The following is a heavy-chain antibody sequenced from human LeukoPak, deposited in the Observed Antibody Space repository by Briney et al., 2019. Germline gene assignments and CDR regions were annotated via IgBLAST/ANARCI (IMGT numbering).Heavy chain of an antibody. V-gene: IGHV1-18*01. D-gene: IGHD1-26*01. J-gene: IGHJ4*02. CDR1: CYTFTRYR. CDR3: ARGSDTDY. Sequence: GASVKVSCKAACYTFTRYRISWVRQAPGQALEWMGWISAYNGNTNYAQKLQGRVTMTKDTSTSTAYMELRSLRSDDTAVYYCARGSDTDYWGQGTLVTVSS. CDR2: ISAYNGNT.